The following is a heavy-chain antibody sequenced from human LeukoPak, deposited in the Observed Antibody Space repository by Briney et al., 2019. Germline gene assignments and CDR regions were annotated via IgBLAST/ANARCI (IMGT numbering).Heavy chain of an antibody. J-gene: IGHJ4*02. CDR1: GYTFTGYY. D-gene: IGHD6-13*01. Sequence: ASVKVSCKASGYTFTGYYMHEVRQAPPREREGMEWINPNRGGTKYEQKFQGRVTMTRDTSISTAHMELSRLRSDDTAVYYWARVGEQLANHPAQLFDYWGQGTLVTVSS. CDR2: INPNRGGT. CDR3: ARVGEQLANHPAQLFDY. V-gene: IGHV1-2*02.